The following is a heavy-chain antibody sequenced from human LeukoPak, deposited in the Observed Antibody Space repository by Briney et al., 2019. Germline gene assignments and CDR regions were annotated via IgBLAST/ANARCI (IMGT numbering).Heavy chain of an antibody. J-gene: IGHJ6*03. Sequence: ASVKVSCKASGYTFTSYDINWVRQATGQGVEWMGWMNPNSGNTGYAQKFQGRVTMTRNTSISTAYMELSSLRSEDTAVYYCASGGGHLYSSSWLELRGYYMDVWGKGTTVTVSS. CDR1: GYTFTSYD. CDR3: ASGGGHLYSSSWLELRGYYMDV. CDR2: MNPNSGNT. V-gene: IGHV1-8*01. D-gene: IGHD6-13*01.